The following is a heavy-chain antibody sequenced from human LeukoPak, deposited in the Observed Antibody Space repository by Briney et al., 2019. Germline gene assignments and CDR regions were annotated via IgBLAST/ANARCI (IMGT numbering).Heavy chain of an antibody. V-gene: IGHV1-2*02. CDR2: INPNSGGT. Sequence: ASVKVSCKASGYTFTGYYMHWVRQAPGQGLEWMGWINPNSGGTNYAQKFQGRVTMTRDTSTSTVYMELSSLRSEDTAVYYCARGSYDFWSGYYFDYWGQGTLVTVSS. D-gene: IGHD3-3*01. CDR1: GYTFTGYY. J-gene: IGHJ4*02. CDR3: ARGSYDFWSGYYFDY.